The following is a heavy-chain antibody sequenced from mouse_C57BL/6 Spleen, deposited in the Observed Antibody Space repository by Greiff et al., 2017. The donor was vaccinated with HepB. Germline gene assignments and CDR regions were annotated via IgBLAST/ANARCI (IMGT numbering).Heavy chain of an antibody. J-gene: IGHJ1*03. D-gene: IGHD1-1*01. CDR3: ARGIYYYGSSYGSWYFDV. CDR1: GYTFTDYY. V-gene: IGHV1-26*01. Sequence: EVQLQQSGPELVKPGASVKISCKASGYTFTDYYMNWVKQSHGKSLEWIGDINPNNGGTSYNQKFKGKATLTVDKSSSTAYMELRSLTSEDSAVYYCARGIYYYGSSYGSWYFDVWGTGTTVTVSS. CDR2: INPNNGGT.